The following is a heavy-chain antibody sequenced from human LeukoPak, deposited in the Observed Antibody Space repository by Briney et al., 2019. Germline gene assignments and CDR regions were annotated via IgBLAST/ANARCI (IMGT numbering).Heavy chain of an antibody. CDR3: AGDGYSNYVSIGF. CDR2: IYHSGST. Sequence: SETLSLTCAVSGGSISSSNWWSWVRPPPGKGLEWIGEIYHSGSTNYNPSLKSRVTISVDKSKNQFSLKLSSVTAADTAVYYCAGDGYSNYVSIGFWGQGTLVTVSS. V-gene: IGHV4-4*02. CDR1: GGSISSSNW. D-gene: IGHD4-11*01. J-gene: IGHJ4*02.